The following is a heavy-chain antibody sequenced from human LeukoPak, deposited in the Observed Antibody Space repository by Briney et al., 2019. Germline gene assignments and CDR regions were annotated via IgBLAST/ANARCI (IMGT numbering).Heavy chain of an antibody. CDR1: GFTVSSNY. Sequence: GGSVRLSCAASGFTVSSNYMSWVRHTPGKGLEWVSLIYSGGSTYYADSVKGRFTISRDNSKNTLYLQMNSLRAEDTALYYCAKDILALAVAGTWAFDYWGQGTLVTVSS. J-gene: IGHJ4*02. D-gene: IGHD6-19*01. CDR3: AKDILALAVAGTWAFDY. CDR2: IYSGGST. V-gene: IGHV3-53*05.